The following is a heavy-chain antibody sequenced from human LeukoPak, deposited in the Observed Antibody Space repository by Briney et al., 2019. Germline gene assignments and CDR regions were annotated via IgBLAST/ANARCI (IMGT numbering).Heavy chain of an antibody. CDR1: GYTFTGYY. CDR3: AREGSSSNYYYYYMDV. CDR2: INPNSGGT. J-gene: IGHJ6*03. V-gene: IGHV1-2*02. D-gene: IGHD6-6*01. Sequence: ASVKVSCKASGYTFTGYYMHWVRHAPGQGLEWMGWINPNSGGTNYAQKFQVSVTMTRDTSISTAYMELSRLRSDDTAVYYCAREGSSSNYYYYYMDVWGKGTTVTVSS.